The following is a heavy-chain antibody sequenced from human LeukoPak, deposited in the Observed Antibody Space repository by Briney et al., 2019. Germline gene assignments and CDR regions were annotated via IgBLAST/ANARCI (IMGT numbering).Heavy chain of an antibody. D-gene: IGHD6-19*01. CDR3: AGIKMRLAVFDY. V-gene: IGHV4-39*07. CDR1: GGSISSSTFH. CDR2: IYYSGST. Sequence: SETLSLTCTVSGGSISSSTFHWGWIRQPPGKGLEWIGSIYYSGSTYYSPSLKSRVTISVDTSKNQFSLKLSSVTAADTAVYYWAGIKMRLAVFDYLGPGNLVT. J-gene: IGHJ4*02.